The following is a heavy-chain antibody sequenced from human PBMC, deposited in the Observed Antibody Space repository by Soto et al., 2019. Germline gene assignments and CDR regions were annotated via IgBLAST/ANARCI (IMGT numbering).Heavy chain of an antibody. CDR1: GGSISSYY. Sequence: QVQLQESGPGLVKPSETLSLTCTVSGGSISSYYWSWIRQPPGKGLEWIGYIYYSGSTNYNPSLKSRVTISVDTSKNPVSLKLSSVTAADTAVYYCARRYGSAFDIWGQGTMVTVSS. CDR3: ARRYGSAFDI. V-gene: IGHV4-59*01. D-gene: IGHD3-10*01. CDR2: IYYSGST. J-gene: IGHJ3*02.